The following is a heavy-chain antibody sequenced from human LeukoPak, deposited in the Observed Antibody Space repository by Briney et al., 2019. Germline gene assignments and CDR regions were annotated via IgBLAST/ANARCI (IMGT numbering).Heavy chain of an antibody. CDR1: GFTFSSYA. J-gene: IGHJ4*02. V-gene: IGHV3-30-3*01. D-gene: IGHD2-2*01. CDR2: ISYDGSNK. Sequence: GGSLRLSCVASGFTFSSYAMHWVRQAPGKGLEWVAVISYDGSNKNYADSVKGRFTISRDNSKNTLYLQMNSLRVEDTAVYYCGREYNWLPAAGGIDYWGQGTLVTVSS. CDR3: GREYNWLPAAGGIDY.